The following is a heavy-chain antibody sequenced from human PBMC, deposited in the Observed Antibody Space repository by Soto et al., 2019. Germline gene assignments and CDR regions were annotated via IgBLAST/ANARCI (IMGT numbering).Heavy chain of an antibody. J-gene: IGHJ4*02. CDR2: ISGSGTTT. CDR3: AKFFVETGGSSGWPWSFHY. D-gene: IGHD6-25*01. V-gene: IGHV3-23*01. CDR1: GFTFSNYA. Sequence: EVQLLESGGGLVQPGGSLRLSCAASGFTFSNYAMGWVRQAPGEGLEWVSAISGSGTTTYTADSVKGRFTISRDNSENPLYLHMNSLGAEDTAIYYCAKFFVETGGSSGWPWSFHYWGQGTLVTVSS.